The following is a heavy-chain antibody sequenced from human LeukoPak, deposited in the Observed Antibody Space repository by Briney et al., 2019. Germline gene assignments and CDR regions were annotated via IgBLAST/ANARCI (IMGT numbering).Heavy chain of an antibody. CDR3: ARDQSGTIFGVLTVPYMDV. V-gene: IGHV3-11*01. CDR2: ISISGGGI. J-gene: IGHJ6*03. Sequence: GGSLRLSCAASGFTFSDYYMSWIRQAPGKGLEWVSYISISGGGIYYADSVKGRFTISRDNAKNSLYLQMNSLRAEDTAVYYCARDQSGTIFGVLTVPYMDVWGKGTTVTVSS. CDR1: GFTFSDYY. D-gene: IGHD3-3*01.